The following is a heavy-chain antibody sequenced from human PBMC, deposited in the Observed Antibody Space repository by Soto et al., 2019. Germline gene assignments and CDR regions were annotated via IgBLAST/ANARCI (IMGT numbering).Heavy chain of an antibody. Sequence: PSETLSLTCAVYGGSFSVYYWSWIRHPPGKGLEWIGEINHSGSTNYNPSLKSRVTISVDTSKNQFSLKLSSVTAADTAVYYCARVVPAAILKGWVYYYDFWSGYFQRWFDPWGQGTLVTVSS. CDR2: INHSGST. CDR3: ARVVPAAILKGWVYYYDFWSGYFQRWFDP. J-gene: IGHJ5*02. D-gene: IGHD3-3*01. V-gene: IGHV4-34*01. CDR1: GGSFSVYY.